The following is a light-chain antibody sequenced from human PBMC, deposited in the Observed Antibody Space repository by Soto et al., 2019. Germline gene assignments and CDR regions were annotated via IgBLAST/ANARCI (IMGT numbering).Light chain of an antibody. CDR2: EVT. Sequence: QSALTQPPSASGSPGQSVTISCTGTSSDVGGCNYVSWYQQHPGKAPKVMIYEVTKRPSGVPDRFSGSKSGNTASLTVSGLQEEDEADYYCSSYADSNNYVFGSGTKVTVL. CDR3: SSYADSNNYV. CDR1: SSDVGGCNY. V-gene: IGLV2-8*01. J-gene: IGLJ1*01.